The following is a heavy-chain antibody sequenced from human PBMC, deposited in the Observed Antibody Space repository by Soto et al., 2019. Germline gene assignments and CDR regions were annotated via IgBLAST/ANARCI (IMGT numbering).Heavy chain of an antibody. CDR2: LYNTGST. CDR3: ARDLWGYSGVDCYPLAV. CDR1: GASISRYY. V-gene: IGHV4-59*01. D-gene: IGHD2-21*02. J-gene: IGHJ6*02. Sequence: QVRLQESGPGLVKPSETLSLTCTVSGASISRYYWSWIRQSPGKGLEWIGYLYNTGSTIYNPSLTSRLPISVDTSKHQFSLKMNSVTAADTAVYYCARDLWGYSGVDCYPLAVWGQGTTVTVSS.